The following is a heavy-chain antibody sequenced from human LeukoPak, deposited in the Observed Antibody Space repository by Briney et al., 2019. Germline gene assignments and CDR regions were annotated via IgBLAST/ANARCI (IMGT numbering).Heavy chain of an antibody. D-gene: IGHD3-3*01. CDR2: IYSGGST. CDR3: AIRGRYYDFWSGIVDY. V-gene: IGHV3-66*02. CDR1: GFTDSSNY. Sequence: GGSLRLSCAASGFTDSSNYMSWVRPAPGKGLEGVSVIYSGGSTYYADSVMGRFTISRDNSKNTLYLQMNSLRAEDTAVYYCAIRGRYYDFWSGIVDYWGQGTLVTVSS. J-gene: IGHJ4*02.